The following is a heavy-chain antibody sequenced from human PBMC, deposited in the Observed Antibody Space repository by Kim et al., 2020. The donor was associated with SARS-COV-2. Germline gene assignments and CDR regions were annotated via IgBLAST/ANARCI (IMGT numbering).Heavy chain of an antibody. CDR2: SGST. D-gene: IGHD4-17*01. J-gene: IGHJ4*02. CDR3: ARDHDYDY. Sequence: SGSTNSNPSLKSRVTISVDTSKNQFSLKLSSVTAADTAVYYCARDHDYDYWGQGTLVTVSS. V-gene: IGHV4-34*01.